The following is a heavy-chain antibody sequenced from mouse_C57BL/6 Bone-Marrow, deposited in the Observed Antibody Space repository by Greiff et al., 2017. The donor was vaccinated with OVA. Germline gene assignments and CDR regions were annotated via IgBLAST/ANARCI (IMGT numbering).Heavy chain of an antibody. CDR2: ISSGSSTI. V-gene: IGHV5-17*01. J-gene: IGHJ4*01. CDR3: ARPWGDD. CDR1: GFTFSDYG. Sequence: EVQLQESGGGLVKPGGSLKLSCAASGFTFSDYGMHWVRQAPEKGLEWVAYISSGSSTIYYADTVKGRVTISRDNANNTLFLQMTSLRSEDAALYYCARPWGDDWGQGTSVTVSS.